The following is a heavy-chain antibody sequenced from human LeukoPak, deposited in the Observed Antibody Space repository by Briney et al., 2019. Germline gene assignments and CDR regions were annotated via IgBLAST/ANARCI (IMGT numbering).Heavy chain of an antibody. J-gene: IGHJ4*02. CDR1: GFTFSSYG. CDR3: ARAVSGYIYGYGY. D-gene: IGHD5-18*01. V-gene: IGHV3-30*03. Sequence: GRSLRLSCAASGFTFSSYGMHWVRQAPGKGLEWVALISYDGSNKYYADSVKGRFTISRDNSKNTLYLQMNSLRDEDTAVCYCARAVSGYIYGYGYWGQGTLVTVSS. CDR2: ISYDGSNK.